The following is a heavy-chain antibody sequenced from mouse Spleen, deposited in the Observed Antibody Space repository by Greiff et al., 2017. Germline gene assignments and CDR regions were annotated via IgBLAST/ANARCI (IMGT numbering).Heavy chain of an antibody. J-gene: IGHJ2*01. D-gene: IGHD1-2*01. V-gene: IGHV1S56*01. Sequence: QVQLQQSGPELVKPGASVKMSCKASGYTFTSYYIHWVKQRPGQGLEWIGWIYPGDGSTKYNEKFKGKTTLTADKSSSTAYMLLSSLTSEDSAIYFCARLNSLLRLFDYWGQGTTLTVSS. CDR2: IYPGDGST. CDR1: GYTFTSYY. CDR3: ARLNSLLRLFDY.